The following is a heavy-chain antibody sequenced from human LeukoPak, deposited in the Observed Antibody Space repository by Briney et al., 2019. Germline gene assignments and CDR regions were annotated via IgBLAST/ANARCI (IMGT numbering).Heavy chain of an antibody. V-gene: IGHV3-23*01. CDR3: ARDLPVAAADF. Sequence: GGSLRLSCAASGFTFSSYSMNWVRQAPGKGLEWVSAISGSGGSTYYADSVKGRFTISRDNSKNSLYLQMNSLRAEDTALYYCARDLPVAAADFWGQGTLVTVSS. CDR1: GFTFSSYS. J-gene: IGHJ4*02. D-gene: IGHD6-13*01. CDR2: ISGSGGST.